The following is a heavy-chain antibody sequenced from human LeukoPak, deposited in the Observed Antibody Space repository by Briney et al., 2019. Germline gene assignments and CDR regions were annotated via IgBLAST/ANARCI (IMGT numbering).Heavy chain of an antibody. J-gene: IGHJ5*02. V-gene: IGHV4-4*07. CDR1: GGSISSYY. D-gene: IGHD2-2*01. Sequence: SETLSLTCTVSGGSISSYYWSWIRQPAGKGLEWIGRIYTSGSTNYNPSLKSRVTMSVDTSKNQFSLKLSSVTAADTAVYYCAREKYQLVVGGWFDPWGQGTLVTVSS. CDR3: AREKYQLVVGGWFDP. CDR2: IYTSGST.